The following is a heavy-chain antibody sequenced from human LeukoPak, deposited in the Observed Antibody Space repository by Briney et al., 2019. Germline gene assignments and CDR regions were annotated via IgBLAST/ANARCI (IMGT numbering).Heavy chain of an antibody. Sequence: GGSLRLSCAASGFTFSSYALSWVRQAPGKGLEWVSAISGSGGSTYYADSVKGRFTISRDNSKNTLYLQMNSLRAEDTAVYYCAKDRNWPDAFDIWGQGTMVTVSS. CDR2: ISGSGGST. V-gene: IGHV3-23*01. CDR3: AKDRNWPDAFDI. J-gene: IGHJ3*02. CDR1: GFTFSSYA.